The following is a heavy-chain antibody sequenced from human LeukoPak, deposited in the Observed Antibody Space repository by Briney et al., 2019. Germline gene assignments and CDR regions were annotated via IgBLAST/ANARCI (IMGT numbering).Heavy chain of an antibody. D-gene: IGHD2-2*01. J-gene: IGHJ4*02. CDR3: AKDWGPYCSSTSCYAFAY. V-gene: IGHV3-23*01. Sequence: GSLRLSCAASGFTFSSYAMSWVRQAPGKGLEWVSAISGSGGSTHYADSVKGRFTISRDNSKNTLYLQMNSLRAEDTAVYYCAKDWGPYCSSTSCYAFAYWGQGTLVTVSS. CDR2: ISGSGGST. CDR1: GFTFSSYA.